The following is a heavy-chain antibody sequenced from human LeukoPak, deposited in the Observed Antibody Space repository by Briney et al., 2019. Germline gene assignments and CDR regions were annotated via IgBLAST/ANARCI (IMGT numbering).Heavy chain of an antibody. J-gene: IGHJ4*02. CDR3: AKGQQLVRVSYFDY. V-gene: IGHV3-23*01. D-gene: IGHD6-13*01. CDR1: GFAFSSYA. CDR2: ISGSGGRT. Sequence: GGSLRLSCAASGFAFSSYAMSWVRQAPGKGLEWVSAISGSGGRTYYADSVKGRFTISRDNSKNTLYLQMNSLRAEDTAVYYCAKGQQLVRVSYFDYWGQGTLVTVSS.